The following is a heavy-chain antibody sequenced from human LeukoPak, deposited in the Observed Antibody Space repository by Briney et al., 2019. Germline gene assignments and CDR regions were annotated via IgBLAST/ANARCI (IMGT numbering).Heavy chain of an antibody. CDR2: IYYSGST. Sequence: PSETLSLTCTVSGGSISNYYWSWIRQPPGKGLEWIGYIYYSGSTNYNPSLKSRVTISVDTSKNQFSLKLSSVTAADTAVYYCARFNSMGGFDHWGQGTLVTVSS. J-gene: IGHJ5*02. D-gene: IGHD2/OR15-2a*01. V-gene: IGHV4-59*01. CDR1: GGSISNYY. CDR3: ARFNSMGGFDH.